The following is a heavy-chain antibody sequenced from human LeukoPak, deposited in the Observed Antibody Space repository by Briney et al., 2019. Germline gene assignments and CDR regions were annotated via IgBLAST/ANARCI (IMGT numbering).Heavy chain of an antibody. CDR3: ARNYYGSGSYYGGRIWFDP. CDR1: GGSISSGGYY. J-gene: IGHJ5*02. Sequence: SQTLSLTCTVSGGSISSGGYYWSWIRQHPGKGLEWIGYIYYSGSTYYNPSLKSRVTISVDTSKNQFSLKLSSVTAADTAVYYCARNYYGSGSYYGGRIWFDPWGQGTLVTVSS. V-gene: IGHV4-31*03. D-gene: IGHD3-10*01. CDR2: IYYSGST.